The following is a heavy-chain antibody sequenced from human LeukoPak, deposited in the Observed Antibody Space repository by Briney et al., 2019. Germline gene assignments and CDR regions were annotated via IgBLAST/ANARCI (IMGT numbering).Heavy chain of an antibody. CDR2: ICSIVRTI. CDR1: GFTFSSYE. Sequence: GGSLRLSCASSGFTFSSYEMNWVRQAPGKGLEWVSYICSIVRTISYADSVKGRFTISRDNAKNSLYLQMNSLRAEDTAVYYCARGPADYYDSSGYSLDYWGQGTLVTVSS. J-gene: IGHJ4*02. V-gene: IGHV3-48*03. D-gene: IGHD3-22*01. CDR3: ARGPADYYDSSGYSLDY.